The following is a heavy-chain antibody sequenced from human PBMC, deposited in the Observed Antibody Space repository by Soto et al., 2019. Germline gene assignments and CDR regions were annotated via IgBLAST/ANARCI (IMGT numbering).Heavy chain of an antibody. J-gene: IGHJ5*02. V-gene: IGHV1-46*01. CDR2: INPGGGRT. CDR1: GYIFSSHC. D-gene: IGHD1-1*01. Sequence: ASVKVSCKASGYIFSSHCIYWVRQAPGHGRQWMGIINPGGGRTAYAQKFQGRVTFTADLSTSTVYLELSSLRSEDTAMYYCARDPSTIDKLIGVWFDPWGQGTPVSASS. CDR3: ARDPSTIDKLIGVWFDP.